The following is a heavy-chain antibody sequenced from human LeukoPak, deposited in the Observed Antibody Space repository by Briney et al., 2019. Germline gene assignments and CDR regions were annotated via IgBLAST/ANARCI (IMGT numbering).Heavy chain of an antibody. CDR3: VRVQTGGSFDI. Sequence: GGSLRLSCAASGLTAGDYYMDWVRQTPGKGLEWVGRSRNKGNSYSTDFAATVKGRFTISRDESKNSLFLQMNGLKIEDKAVYYCVRVQTGGSFDIWGQGTMVTVST. CDR2: SRNKGNSYST. J-gene: IGHJ3*02. CDR1: GLTAGDYY. D-gene: IGHD2-8*02. V-gene: IGHV3-72*01.